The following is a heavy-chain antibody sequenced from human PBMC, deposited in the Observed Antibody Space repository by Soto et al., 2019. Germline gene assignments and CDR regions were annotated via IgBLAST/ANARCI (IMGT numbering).Heavy chain of an antibody. CDR2: IYPGDSDT. D-gene: IGHD5-12*01. V-gene: IGHV5-51*01. J-gene: IGHJ6*02. Sequence: PGESLKISCKGSGYSFTSYWIGWVRQMPGKGLEWMGIIYPGDSDTRYSPSFQGQVTISADKSISTAYLQWSSLKASDTAMYYCARLPRGDGYNYVSNYYYYGMDVWGQGTTVTVSS. CDR1: GYSFTSYW. CDR3: ARLPRGDGYNYVSNYYYYGMDV.